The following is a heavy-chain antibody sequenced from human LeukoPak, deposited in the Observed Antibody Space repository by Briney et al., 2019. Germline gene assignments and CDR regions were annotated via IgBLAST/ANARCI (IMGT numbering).Heavy chain of an antibody. Sequence: ASVKVSCKASGGTFSSYAISWVRQAPGQGLEWMGRIIPIFGTANYAQKFQGRVTITTDESTSTAYMELSSLRSEDTAVYYCARDPYCGGDCYFSSMDVWGKGTTVTVS. CDR1: GGTFSSYA. D-gene: IGHD2-21*01. V-gene: IGHV1-69*05. CDR3: ARDPYCGGDCYFSSMDV. J-gene: IGHJ6*03. CDR2: IIPIFGTA.